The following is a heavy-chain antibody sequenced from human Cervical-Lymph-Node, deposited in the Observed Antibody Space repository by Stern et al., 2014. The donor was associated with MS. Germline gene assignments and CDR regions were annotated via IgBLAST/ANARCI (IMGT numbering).Heavy chain of an antibody. J-gene: IGHJ6*02. CDR1: GASLSGSGYY. CDR3: ARRPYYYALDV. Sequence: QVQLVQSGPGLVRPSETLSLTCTVSGASLSGSGYYWSWIRQHPGKGLEWIGYIYYGTNAYYNPSLKSRVSISLDTSNSQVSLTLSSVTAADTAVYYCARRPYYYALDVWGQGTSVTVSS. V-gene: IGHV4-31*03. CDR2: IYYGTNA.